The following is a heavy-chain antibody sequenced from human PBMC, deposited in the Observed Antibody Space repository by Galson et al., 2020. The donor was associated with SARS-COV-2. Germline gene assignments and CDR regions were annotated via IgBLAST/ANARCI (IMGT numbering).Heavy chain of an antibody. CDR1: GASISSGSYY. CDR2: IYKSGNT. V-gene: IGHV4-61*02. CDR3: ARGNSPCVTIFGVLTGTCGMDV. D-gene: IGHD3-3*01. Sequence: SETLSLNCTVSGASISSGSYYWSWIRQPAGKGLEWIGRIYKSGNTNYNPSLCSQVTISVDTSKNQFSLKLTSVTAADTAVYYCARGNSPCVTIFGVLTGTCGMDVWGQGTTVTVSS. J-gene: IGHJ6*02.